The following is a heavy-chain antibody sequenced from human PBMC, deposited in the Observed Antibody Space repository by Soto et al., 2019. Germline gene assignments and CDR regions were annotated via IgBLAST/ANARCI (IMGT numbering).Heavy chain of an antibody. J-gene: IGHJ3*02. CDR1: GYSFTSYW. Sequence: GESLKISCKGSGYSFTSYWIGWVRQMPGKGLEWMGIIYPGDSNTRYSPSFQGQVTISADKSISTAYLQWSSLMASDTAMYYCARPREYYDSSPQGAFDIWGQGTMVTVSS. V-gene: IGHV5-51*01. D-gene: IGHD3-22*01. CDR2: IYPGDSNT. CDR3: ARPREYYDSSPQGAFDI.